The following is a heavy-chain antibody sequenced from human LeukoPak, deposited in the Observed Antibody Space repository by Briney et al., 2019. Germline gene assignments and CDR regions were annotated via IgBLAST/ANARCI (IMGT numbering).Heavy chain of an antibody. CDR2: IIPIFGTA. Sequence: ASVKVSCKASGGTFSSYAISWVRQAPGQGLEWMGGIIPIFGTANYAQKFQGRVTITADESTSTAYMELRGLRSGDTAVYYCARRSTLYSSGLFYFDYWGQGTLVTVSS. V-gene: IGHV1-69*13. CDR3: ARRSTLYSSGLFYFDY. D-gene: IGHD6-19*01. CDR1: GGTFSSYA. J-gene: IGHJ4*02.